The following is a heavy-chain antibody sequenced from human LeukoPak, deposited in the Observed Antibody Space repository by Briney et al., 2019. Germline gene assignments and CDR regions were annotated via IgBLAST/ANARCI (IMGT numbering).Heavy chain of an antibody. J-gene: IGHJ5*02. Sequence: ASVKVSCKASGHTFTMYAMNWVRQARGQGIEWMGWINTNTGNPTYAKGFPERFVFSLDTSVTTAYLQISSLKAEDTAVYYCARDYYESSGYYRTWFYPWGQGSQVTVSS. CDR3: ARDYYESSGYYRTWFYP. CDR1: GHTFTMYA. V-gene: IGHV7-4-1*02. D-gene: IGHD3-22*01. CDR2: INTNTGNP.